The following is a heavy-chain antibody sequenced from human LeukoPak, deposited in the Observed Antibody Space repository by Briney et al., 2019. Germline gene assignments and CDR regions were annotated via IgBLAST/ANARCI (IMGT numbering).Heavy chain of an antibody. CDR3: EWDSSGWFPYDY. V-gene: IGHV1-18*01. J-gene: IGHJ4*02. CDR2: ISAYNGNT. Sequence: ASVKVSCKASGYTFTSYGISWVRQAPGQGLEWMGWISAYNGNTNYAQKLQGRVTMTTDTSTNTAYMELRSLRSDDTAVYYCEWDSSGWFPYDYWGQGTLVTVSS. CDR1: GYTFTSYG. D-gene: IGHD6-19*01.